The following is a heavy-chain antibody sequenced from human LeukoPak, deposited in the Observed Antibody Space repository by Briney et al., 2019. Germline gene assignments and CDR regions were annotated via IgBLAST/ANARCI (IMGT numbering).Heavy chain of an antibody. J-gene: IGHJ4*02. CDR2: IWYDGSNK. D-gene: IGHD3-22*01. Sequence: PGGSLRLSCAASGFTFSSYGMHWVRQAPGKGLEWVAVIWYDGSNKYYADSVKGRFTISRDNYKNTLYLQMNSLRAEDTAVYYCARETYYYDNSGYSIDYWGQGVLVTVSS. V-gene: IGHV3-33*01. CDR1: GFTFSSYG. CDR3: ARETYYYDNSGYSIDY.